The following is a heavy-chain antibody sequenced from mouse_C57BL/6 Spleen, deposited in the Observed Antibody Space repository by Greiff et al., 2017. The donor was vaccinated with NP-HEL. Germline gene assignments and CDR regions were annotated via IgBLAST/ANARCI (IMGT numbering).Heavy chain of an antibody. V-gene: IGHV1-72*01. Sequence: QVQLQQPGAELVKPGASVKLSCKASGYTFTSYWMHWVKQRPGRGLAWIGWIDPNSGGTKYNEKFQSKATLTVDKPSSTAYMQLSSLTSEDSAVYDCASWLGRGLAWCAYWGQGTLVTVSA. D-gene: IGHD4-1*01. CDR2: IDPNSGGT. CDR1: GYTFTSYW. CDR3: ASWLGRGLAWCAY. J-gene: IGHJ3*01.